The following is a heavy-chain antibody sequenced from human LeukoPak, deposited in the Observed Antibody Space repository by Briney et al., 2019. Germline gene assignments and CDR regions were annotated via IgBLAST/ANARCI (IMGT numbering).Heavy chain of an antibody. Sequence: GASVKVSCKPSGYTFTDYDITWVRQAPGQGFEWMGRVSPYNGNTYYSQRFQGRVTISKDTSTGTAYMDLRNLRDDDTAMYYCARNGRVRRVVKDLFEYWGQGTLVAVSS. V-gene: IGHV1-18*01. CDR2: VSPYNGNT. CDR1: GYTFTDYD. J-gene: IGHJ4*02. D-gene: IGHD3-10*01. CDR3: ARNGRVRRVVKDLFEY.